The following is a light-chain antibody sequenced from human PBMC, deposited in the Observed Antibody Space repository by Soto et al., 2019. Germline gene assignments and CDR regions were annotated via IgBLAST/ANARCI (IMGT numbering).Light chain of an antibody. Sequence: EIVMTQSPATLSVSPGERATLSCRASQSISSNLAWYQQKLGQAPMLLIYRASTRATGIPARFSGSGSGTEFTLTISSLQSEDFALYYCHQYENWPQTFGQGTKVDIK. J-gene: IGKJ1*01. V-gene: IGKV3-15*01. CDR3: HQYENWPQT. CDR1: QSISSN. CDR2: RAS.